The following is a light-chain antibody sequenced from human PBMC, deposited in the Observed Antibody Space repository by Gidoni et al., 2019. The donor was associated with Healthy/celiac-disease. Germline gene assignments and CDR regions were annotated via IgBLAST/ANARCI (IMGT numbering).Light chain of an antibody. CDR3: QQYNNWPPRT. CDR2: GAS. V-gene: IGKV3-15*01. J-gene: IGKJ1*01. CDR1: QSVSSN. Sequence: TVMTQPPATLSVSPGERATLSCRASQSVSSNLAWYQQKPGQAPRPLIYGASARATGIPARFSGSGYGTEFTLTISSLQSEDFAVYYCQQYNNWPPRTFXXXTKVEIK.